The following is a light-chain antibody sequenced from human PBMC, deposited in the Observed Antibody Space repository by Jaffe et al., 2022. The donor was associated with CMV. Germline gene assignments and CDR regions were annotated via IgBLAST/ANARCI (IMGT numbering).Light chain of an antibody. Sequence: DIRMTQSPSTLSASVGDRVSITCRASQTINSWLAWYQQKPGKAPKLLISKASSLESGVPSRFSGSGSGTEFTLTISSLQPDDFATYYCQHYNSYFLTFGGGTKVEI. CDR1: QTINSW. V-gene: IGKV1-5*03. J-gene: IGKJ4*01. CDR2: KAS. CDR3: QHYNSYFLT.